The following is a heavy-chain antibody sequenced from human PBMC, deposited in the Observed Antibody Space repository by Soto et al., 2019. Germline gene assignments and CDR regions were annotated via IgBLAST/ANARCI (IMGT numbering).Heavy chain of an antibody. V-gene: IGHV3-23*01. D-gene: IGHD3-10*01. CDR2: IGVGGGDR. CDR1: GFTFSSYA. Sequence: EVQLLESGGGLVQPGGSLRLSCAASGFTFSSYAMSWVRQAPGKGLEWVSIIGVGGGDRYYPESVKGRFTISRANSRDTLYLEMNSLRDEDTAVYYCARVRFGELVWGQGTLVTFSS. CDR3: ARVRFGELV. J-gene: IGHJ4*02.